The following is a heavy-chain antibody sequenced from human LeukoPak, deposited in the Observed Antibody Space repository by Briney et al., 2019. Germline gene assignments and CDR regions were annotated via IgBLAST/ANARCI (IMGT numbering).Heavy chain of an antibody. CDR1: GFTFSSYG. J-gene: IGHJ4*02. D-gene: IGHD3-22*01. Sequence: GGSLRLSCAASGFTFSSYGMHWVRQAPGKGLEWVAVISYDGSNKYYADSVKGRFTISRDNSKNTLYLQMNSLRAEDTAVYYCAKTLRDYYDSGGSYSFSAWGQGTLVTVSS. CDR3: AKTLRDYYDSGGSYSFSA. V-gene: IGHV3-30*18. CDR2: ISYDGSNK.